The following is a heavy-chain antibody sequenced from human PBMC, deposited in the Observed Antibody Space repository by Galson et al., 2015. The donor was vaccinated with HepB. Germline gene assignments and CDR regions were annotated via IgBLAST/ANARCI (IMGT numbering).Heavy chain of an antibody. V-gene: IGHV3-23*01. J-gene: IGHJ4*02. CDR3: AKVLRVDPRYGLGYCSGGSCYSLPPDWFDY. CDR2: ISGSGGST. Sequence: SLRLSCAASGFTFSSYAMSWVRQAPGKGLEWVSAISGSGGSTYYADSVKGRFTISKDNSKNTLYLQMNSLRAEDTALYYCAKVLRVDPRYGLGYCSGGSCYSLPPDWFDYWGQGTLVTVSS. D-gene: IGHD2-15*01. CDR1: GFTFSSYA.